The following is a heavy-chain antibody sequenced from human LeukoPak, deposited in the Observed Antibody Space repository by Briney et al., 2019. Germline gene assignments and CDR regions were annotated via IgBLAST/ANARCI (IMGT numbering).Heavy chain of an antibody. D-gene: IGHD2-15*01. CDR2: IIPIFGTA. J-gene: IGHJ6*02. V-gene: IGHV1-69*13. CDR3: ARGQTHCSGGSCYSYYYGVDV. Sequence: SVKVSCKASGGTFSSYAISWVRQAPGQGLEWMGGIIPIFGTANYAQKFQGRVTITADESTSTAYMELSSLRSEDTAVYYCARGQTHCSGGSCYSYYYGVDVWGQGTTVTVSS. CDR1: GGTFSSYA.